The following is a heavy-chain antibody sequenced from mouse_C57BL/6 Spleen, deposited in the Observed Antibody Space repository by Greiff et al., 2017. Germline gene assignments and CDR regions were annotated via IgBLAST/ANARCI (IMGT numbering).Heavy chain of an antibody. CDR3: ASSSSDDGYYAMDD. Sequence: VQLQQSGPELVKPGASVKISCKASGYSFTDYNMNWVKQSNGKSLEWIGVINPNYGTTSYNQKFKGKATLTVDQSSSTAYMQLNSLTSEDSSVYYWASSSSDDGYYAMDDWGQGTSVTVSS. D-gene: IGHD2-3*01. CDR1: GYSFTDYN. J-gene: IGHJ4*01. CDR2: INPNYGTT. V-gene: IGHV1-39*01.